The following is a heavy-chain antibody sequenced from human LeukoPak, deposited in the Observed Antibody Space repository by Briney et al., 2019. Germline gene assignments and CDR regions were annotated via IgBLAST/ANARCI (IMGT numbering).Heavy chain of an antibody. V-gene: IGHV1-18*01. J-gene: IGHJ4*02. Sequence: ASVKVSCKASGYTFTSYGVSWVRQAPGQGLEWMGWISAYNGNTNYAQKLQGRVTMTTDTSTSTAYMELRSLRSEDTAVYYCATLNLGAWDYWGQGTLVTVSP. CDR1: GYTFTSYG. D-gene: IGHD1-26*01. CDR3: ATLNLGAWDY. CDR2: ISAYNGNT.